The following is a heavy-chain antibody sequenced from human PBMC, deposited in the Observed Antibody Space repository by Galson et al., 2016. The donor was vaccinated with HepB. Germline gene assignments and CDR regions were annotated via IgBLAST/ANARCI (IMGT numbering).Heavy chain of an antibody. V-gene: IGHV3-9*01. CDR3: AKSSSSVGYYYDAMDV. CDR2: ISSNSGSI. D-gene: IGHD6-6*01. J-gene: IGHJ6*02. CDR1: GFTFDDYA. Sequence: SLRLSCAASGFTFDDYAMHWVRQAPGKGLEWVSGISSNSGSIGYADSVKGRFTISRDNAKNSLYLQMNSLRAEDTALYYCAKSSSSVGYYYDAMDVWGQGTTVTVSS.